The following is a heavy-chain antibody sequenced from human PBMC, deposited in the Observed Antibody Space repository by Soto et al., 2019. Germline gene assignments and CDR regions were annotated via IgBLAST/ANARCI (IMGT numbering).Heavy chain of an antibody. J-gene: IGHJ3*02. CDR1: GGSISSYY. Sequence: SETLSLTCTVSGGSISSYYWSWIRQPPGKGLEWIGYIYYSGSTNYNPSLKSRVTISVDTSKNQFSLKLSSVTAADTAVYYCARCQRDDFWSGYYTRAFDIWGQGTMVTVSS. CDR2: IYYSGST. D-gene: IGHD3-3*01. CDR3: ARCQRDDFWSGYYTRAFDI. V-gene: IGHV4-59*12.